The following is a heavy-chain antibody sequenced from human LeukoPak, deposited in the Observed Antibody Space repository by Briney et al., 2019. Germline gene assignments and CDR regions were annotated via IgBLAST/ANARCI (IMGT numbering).Heavy chain of an antibody. CDR1: GYTFTGYY. CDR3: ARQIGGALDY. V-gene: IGHV1-2*02. D-gene: IGHD3-16*01. J-gene: IGHJ4*02. CDR2: INPNNSDT. Sequence: GASVKVSFKASGYTFTGYYMHWVRQAPGQGLEWMGWINPNNSDTNYAQKFLGRVTMTRDTSISTDYMELSRLRSDDTAVYYCARQIGGALDYWGQGTLVTVSS.